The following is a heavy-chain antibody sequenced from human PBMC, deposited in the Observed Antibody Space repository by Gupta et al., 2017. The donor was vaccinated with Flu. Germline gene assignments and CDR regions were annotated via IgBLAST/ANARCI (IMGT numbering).Heavy chain of an antibody. Sequence: VQLKESGPGLVTPSETLSITCTGSGDSINNNYWGWIRRSPGKGLEWVGYVHHSGSTKYNPDLASRVTMSMDTSKNHFSLKLTSVTAADTAVYYCTRGMYDSRGYSNAFDDGGQGTLVTVSS. J-gene: IGHJ4*02. D-gene: IGHD3-22*01. V-gene: IGHV4-59*08. CDR1: GDSINNNY. CDR3: TRGMYDSRGYSNAFDD. CDR2: VHHSGST.